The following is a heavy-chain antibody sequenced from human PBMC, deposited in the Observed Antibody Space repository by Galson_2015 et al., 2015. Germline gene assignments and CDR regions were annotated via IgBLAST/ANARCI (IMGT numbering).Heavy chain of an antibody. CDR2: ISSSGSTI. CDR3: ARVGYCRRTSCPRYYYYMDV. D-gene: IGHD2-2*01. Sequence: SLRLSCAVSGFTFSDYYMSWIRQAPGKGLEWVSYISSSGSTIYYADSVKGRFTISRDNAKNSLYLQMNSLRAEDTAVYYCARVGYCRRTSCPRYYYYMDVWGKGTTVTVPS. V-gene: IGHV3-11*01. J-gene: IGHJ6*03. CDR1: GFTFSDYY.